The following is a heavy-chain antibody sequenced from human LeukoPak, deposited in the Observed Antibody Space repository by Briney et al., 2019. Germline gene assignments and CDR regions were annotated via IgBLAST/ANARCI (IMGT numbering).Heavy chain of an antibody. V-gene: IGHV3-74*01. D-gene: IGHD6-13*01. CDR1: GFTFSSYL. CDR2: INSDGSST. CDR3: ARAYSSSWYED. Sequence: PGGSLRLPCAASGFTFSSYLMHWVRQAPGKGLVWVSRINSDGSSTSYADSVKGRFTISRDNAKNTLYLQMNSLRAEDTAVYYCARAYSSSWYEDWGQGTLVTVSS. J-gene: IGHJ4*02.